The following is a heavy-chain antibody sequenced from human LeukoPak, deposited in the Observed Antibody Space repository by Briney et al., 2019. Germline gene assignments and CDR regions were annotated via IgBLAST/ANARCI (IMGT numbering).Heavy chain of an antibody. CDR1: GFTFSNYW. CDR2: INGDGTNT. Sequence: GGSLRLSCEASGFTFSNYWMHWVRPTPGKGRVWVSSINGDGTNTRYADSVKGRSSISRDNAKNTLNLQMNSVRAEDTAVYYCARDERWSLTYWGQGTLVSVSS. CDR3: ARDERWSLTY. V-gene: IGHV3-74*01. J-gene: IGHJ4*02. D-gene: IGHD1-26*01.